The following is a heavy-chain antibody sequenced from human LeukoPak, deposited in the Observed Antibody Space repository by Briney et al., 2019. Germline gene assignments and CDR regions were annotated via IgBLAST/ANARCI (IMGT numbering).Heavy chain of an antibody. D-gene: IGHD1-1*01. CDR2: IKRDGSQK. CDR3: ARLGLEVGGPNWFDP. CDR1: GFSFSSNW. Sequence: PGGSLRLSCAAPGFSFSSNWMGWVRQAPGKGLEWVALIKRDGSQKYYLDSVKGRFTISRDNAKNSLYLQMNSLRVEDTAVYYCARLGLEVGGPNWFDPWGQGTLVTVSS. J-gene: IGHJ5*02. V-gene: IGHV3-7*01.